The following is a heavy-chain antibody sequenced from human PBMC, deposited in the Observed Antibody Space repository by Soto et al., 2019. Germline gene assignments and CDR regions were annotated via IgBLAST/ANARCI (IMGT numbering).Heavy chain of an antibody. CDR3: AAGGLHPFINYYYGMDV. CDR1: GGSISSGGYY. J-gene: IGHJ6*02. V-gene: IGHV4-31*03. D-gene: IGHD3-10*01. CDR2: IYYSGST. Sequence: SSETLSLTCTVSGGSISSGGYYWSWIRQHPGKGLEWIGYIYYSGSTYYNPSLKSRVTISVDTSKNQFSLKLSSVTAADTAVYYCAAGGLHPFINYYYGMDVWGQGTTVTVSS.